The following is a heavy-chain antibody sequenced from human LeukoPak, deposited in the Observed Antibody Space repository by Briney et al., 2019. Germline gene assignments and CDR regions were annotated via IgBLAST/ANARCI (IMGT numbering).Heavy chain of an antibody. J-gene: IGHJ4*02. D-gene: IGHD6-13*01. CDR2: FNPSGSST. V-gene: IGHV1-46*01. CDR3: ARALRTVNQLAYFGY. Sequence: ASVKVSFKASGYTFTSYYMHRVRQPPGQGLEWMGIFNPSGSSTSYSQEFQVRVTMTRYTSTSTVYMELSSLRSDDTDVSYCARALRTVNQLAYFGYWGQGTLVTVSS. CDR1: GYTFTSYY.